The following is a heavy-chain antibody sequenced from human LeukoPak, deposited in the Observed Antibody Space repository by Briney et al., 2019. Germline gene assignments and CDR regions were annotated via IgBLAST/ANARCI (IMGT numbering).Heavy chain of an antibody. CDR2: IYYSGGT. CDR1: GGSISSYY. J-gene: IGHJ2*01. V-gene: IGHV4-59*01. CDR3: ARGNWYFDL. Sequence: SETLSLTCTVSGGSISSYYWSWIRQPPGKGLEWIGYIYYSGGTNYNPSLKSRVTISVDTSKNQFSLKLSSVTAADTAVYYCARGNWYFDLWGRGTLVTVSS.